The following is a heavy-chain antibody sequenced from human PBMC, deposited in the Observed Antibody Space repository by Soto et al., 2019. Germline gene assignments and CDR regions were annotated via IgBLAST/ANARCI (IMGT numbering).Heavy chain of an antibody. J-gene: IGHJ3*02. D-gene: IGHD1-26*01. CDR2: IYYSGST. CDR3: ARVWGSYGYAFDI. CDR1: GGSISSYY. V-gene: IGHV4-59*01. Sequence: SETLSLTCTVSGGSISSYYWSWIRQPPGKGLEWIGYIYYSGSTNYNPSLKSRVTISVDTSKNQFSLKLSSVTAADTAVYYCARVWGSYGYAFDIWGQGTMVTVSS.